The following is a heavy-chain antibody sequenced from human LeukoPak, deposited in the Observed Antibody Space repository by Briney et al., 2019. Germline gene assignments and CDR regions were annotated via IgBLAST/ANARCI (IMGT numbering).Heavy chain of an antibody. D-gene: IGHD3-9*01. J-gene: IGHJ4*02. Sequence: GGSLRLSCAASGFTFSSYSMNWVRQAPGKGMEWVSSISSNSNYIYYADSVKGRFTISRDNAKNSLYLQMNSLRAEDTAVYYCARDWLRYFDWLPFDYWGQGTLVTVSS. CDR3: ARDWLRYFDWLPFDY. CDR1: GFTFSSYS. V-gene: IGHV3-21*01. CDR2: ISSNSNYI.